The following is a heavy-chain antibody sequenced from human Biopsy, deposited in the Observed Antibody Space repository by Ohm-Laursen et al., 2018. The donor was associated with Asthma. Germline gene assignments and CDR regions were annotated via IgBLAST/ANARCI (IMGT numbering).Heavy chain of an antibody. CDR1: RGSLRVYV. V-gene: IGHV4-34*01. D-gene: IGHD3-3*01. Sequence: GTLSLTCGVYRGSLRVYVWSWIRQPPGKGLEWIGESNQGGSPTFNPSLKSRVTISRDTSKNQLSLKLRSVTAADTTVYYCASGPEWYGLDVWGQGTTVTVSS. CDR2: SNQGGSP. J-gene: IGHJ6*02. CDR3: ASGPEWYGLDV.